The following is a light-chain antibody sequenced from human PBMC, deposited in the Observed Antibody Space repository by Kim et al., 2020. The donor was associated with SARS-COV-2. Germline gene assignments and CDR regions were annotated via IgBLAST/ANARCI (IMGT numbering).Light chain of an antibody. CDR1: NIGSKS. CDR2: YDS. Sequence: APGKTARIPCGGNNIGSKSVHWYQQKPVQAPVLVIYYDSDRPSGIPARFSGSNSGNTATLTISRVEARDEAYYYCQVWDSSSEHRVFGGGTQRTVL. J-gene: IGLJ3*02. V-gene: IGLV3-21*04. CDR3: QVWDSSSEHRV.